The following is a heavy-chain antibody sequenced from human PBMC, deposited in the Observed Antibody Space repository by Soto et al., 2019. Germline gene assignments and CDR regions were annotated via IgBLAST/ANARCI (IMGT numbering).Heavy chain of an antibody. D-gene: IGHD6-13*01. V-gene: IGHV4-34*01. Sequence: NPSETLSLTCAVYGGSFSGYYWSWIRQPPGKGLEWIGEINHSGSTNYNPSLKSRVTISVDTSKNQFSLKLSSVTAADTAVYYCARGRGYSSSWFDYWGQGTLVTVSS. CDR1: GGSFSGYY. J-gene: IGHJ4*02. CDR2: INHSGST. CDR3: ARGRGYSSSWFDY.